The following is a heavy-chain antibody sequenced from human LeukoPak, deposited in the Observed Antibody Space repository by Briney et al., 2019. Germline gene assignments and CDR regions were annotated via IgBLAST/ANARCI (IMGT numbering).Heavy chain of an antibody. CDR2: ISSSSSYI. D-gene: IGHD5-18*01. CDR1: GFTFSSYS. Sequence: SGGSLRLSCAASGFTFSSYSMNWVRQAPGKGLEWVSSISSSSSYIYYADSVKGRFTISRDNAKDSLYLQMNSLRAEDTAVYYCARADWDTAMIDYWGQGTLVTVSS. CDR3: ARADWDTAMIDY. V-gene: IGHV3-21*01. J-gene: IGHJ4*02.